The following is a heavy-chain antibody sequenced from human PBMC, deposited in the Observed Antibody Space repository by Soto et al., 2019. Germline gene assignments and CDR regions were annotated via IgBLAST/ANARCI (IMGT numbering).Heavy chain of an antibody. D-gene: IGHD3-10*01. Sequence: PSETLSLTCTVSGVSISSSSYYWGWIRQPPGKGLEWIGSIYYSGSTYYNPSLKSRVTISVDTSKNQFSLKLSSVTAADTAVYYCATPKRITMVRGPTQYYFDYWGQGTLVTVSS. CDR3: ATPKRITMVRGPTQYYFDY. V-gene: IGHV4-39*01. CDR2: IYYSGST. J-gene: IGHJ4*02. CDR1: GVSISSSSYY.